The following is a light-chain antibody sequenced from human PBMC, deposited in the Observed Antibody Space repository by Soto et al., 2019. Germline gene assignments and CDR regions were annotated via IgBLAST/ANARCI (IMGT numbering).Light chain of an antibody. CDR3: SSYASSSPFV. Sequence: QSLLAQPSSGSGSPGQSITISCTGTGSDVGGYKYVSWYQQLPGKAPKLMIYDVSYRPSGVSDRFSGSKSGNTASLIISGLQAEDEADYYCSSYASSSPFVFGTGTKVTVL. CDR1: GSDVGGYKY. CDR2: DVS. J-gene: IGLJ1*01. V-gene: IGLV2-14*01.